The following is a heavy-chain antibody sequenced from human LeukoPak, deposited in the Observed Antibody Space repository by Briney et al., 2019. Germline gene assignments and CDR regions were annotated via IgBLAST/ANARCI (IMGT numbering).Heavy chain of an antibody. D-gene: IGHD1-26*01. CDR2: IEQDGSQK. CDR3: ARNSGSNPFDY. J-gene: IGHJ4*02. Sequence: GGSLRLSCAASGFTFSSYWLSWVRQAPGKGLEWVASIEQDGSQKYYVDSVRGRFTTSRDNAKNSVYLQTNSLRVEDTAVYYCARNSGSNPFDYWGQGTLATVSS. V-gene: IGHV3-7*01. CDR1: GFTFSSYW.